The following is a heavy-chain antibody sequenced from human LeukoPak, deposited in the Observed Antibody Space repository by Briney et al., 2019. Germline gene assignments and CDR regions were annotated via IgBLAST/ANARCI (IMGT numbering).Heavy chain of an antibody. J-gene: IGHJ5*02. CDR2: INPNSGGT. V-gene: IGHV1-2*06. Sequence: ASVKVSCKASGYTFTGYYMHWVRQAPGQGLEWMGRINPNSGGTNYAQKFQGRVTMTRDTSISTAYMELSRLRSDDTAAYYCARDKVAAADGWFDPWGQGTLVTVSS. CDR1: GYTFTGYY. D-gene: IGHD6-13*01. CDR3: ARDKVAAADGWFDP.